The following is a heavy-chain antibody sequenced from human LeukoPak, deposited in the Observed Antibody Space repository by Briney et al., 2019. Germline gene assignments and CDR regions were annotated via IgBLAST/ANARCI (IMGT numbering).Heavy chain of an antibody. V-gene: IGHV3-20*04. CDR1: GFTFDDFD. D-gene: IGHD1-26*01. J-gene: IGHJ4*02. CDR3: ARGEDYFDY. Sequence: GGSLRLSCAPSGFTFDDFDLNWVRQAPGKGLEWVSAIRWSGGRIRYVDSVKGRFIISRDNAKKSVYLQMNSLRAEDTALYYCARGEDYFDYWGQGTLVTVTS. CDR2: IRWSGGRI.